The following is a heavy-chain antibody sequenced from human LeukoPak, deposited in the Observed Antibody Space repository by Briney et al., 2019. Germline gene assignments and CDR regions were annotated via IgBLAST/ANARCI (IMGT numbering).Heavy chain of an antibody. Sequence: SETLSLTCTVSGGSISSHYWSWIRQPPGKGLEWIGYFYYSGSTNYTNYNPSLKSRVTISVDTSKNQFSLKLSSVTAADTAVYYCARAPSGRYFDFWGQGTLVTVSS. J-gene: IGHJ4*02. CDR3: ARAPSGRYFDF. V-gene: IGHV4-59*11. CDR1: GGSISSHY. CDR2: FYYSGSTNYT.